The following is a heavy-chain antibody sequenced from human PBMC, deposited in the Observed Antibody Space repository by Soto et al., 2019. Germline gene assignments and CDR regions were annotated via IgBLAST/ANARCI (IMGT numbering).Heavy chain of an antibody. J-gene: IGHJ6*02. D-gene: IGHD3-3*01. Sequence: GGSLRLSCAASGFIFRDYYISWIRQAPGKGLEWISYSSNRDRSTYYADSVKDRFTISKDNAKNLVYLQMNSLRAEDTAVYYCARAWRIETFAVVIMSKGMDVWGQGTPVTVYS. V-gene: IGHV3-11*01. CDR3: ARAWRIETFAVVIMSKGMDV. CDR1: GFIFRDYY. CDR2: SSNRDRST.